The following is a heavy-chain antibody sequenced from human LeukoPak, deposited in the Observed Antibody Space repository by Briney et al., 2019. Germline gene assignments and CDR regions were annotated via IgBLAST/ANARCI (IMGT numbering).Heavy chain of an antibody. J-gene: IGHJ4*02. D-gene: IGHD6-19*01. Sequence: PGGSLRLSCAVSGFTFSSFIMNWVRQAPGKGLEWVSSISTSSSYIYYSDSVKGRFTISRDNAKNSLYLQMNSLRAEDTAVYYCARSAHNSVWLIGEFDYWGQGTLVTVSS. CDR2: ISTSSSYI. V-gene: IGHV3-21*01. CDR3: ARSAHNSVWLIGEFDY. CDR1: GFTFSSFI.